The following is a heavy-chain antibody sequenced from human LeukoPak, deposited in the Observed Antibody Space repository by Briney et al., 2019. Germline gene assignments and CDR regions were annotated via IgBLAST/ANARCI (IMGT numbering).Heavy chain of an antibody. J-gene: IGHJ4*02. CDR1: GFTFSSYA. V-gene: IGHV3-30*04. Sequence: GGSLRLSCAASGFTFSSYAMHWVRQAPGKGLEWVGDISYDGSNKYYADSVKGRFTISRDNAKNTLYLQMNSLRAEDTAVYYCARDYGLIDYWGQGTLVTVSS. CDR2: ISYDGSNK. CDR3: ARDYGLIDY. D-gene: IGHD3-16*01.